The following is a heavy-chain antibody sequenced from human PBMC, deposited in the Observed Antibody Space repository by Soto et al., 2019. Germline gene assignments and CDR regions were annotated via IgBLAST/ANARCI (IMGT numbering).Heavy chain of an antibody. CDR3: ARDRHSGSGWYPSAMEYYYYYGMDV. J-gene: IGHJ6*02. CDR1: GGTFSSYA. V-gene: IGHV1-69*01. CDR2: IIPIFGTA. D-gene: IGHD6-19*01. Sequence: QVQLVQSGAEVKKPGSSVKVSCKASGGTFSSYAISWVRQAPGQGLEWMGGIIPIFGTANYAQKFQGRVTITAEESPSTAYMELSSLRSEDTAVYYCARDRHSGSGWYPSAMEYYYYYGMDVWGQGTTVTVSS.